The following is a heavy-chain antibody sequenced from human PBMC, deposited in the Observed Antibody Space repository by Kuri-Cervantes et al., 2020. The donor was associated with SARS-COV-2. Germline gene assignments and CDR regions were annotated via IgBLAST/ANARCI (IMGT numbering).Heavy chain of an antibody. Sequence: GGSLRLSCAASGFTFSSYSMNWVRQAPGKGLEWVSYISTSSAYIYHGDSVKGRFTISRDNAKNSLYLQMNSLRAEDTAVYYCASLGGTSWHDYWGQGTLVTV. D-gene: IGHD2-2*01. J-gene: IGHJ4*02. CDR3: ASLGGTSWHDY. CDR2: ISTSSAYI. V-gene: IGHV3-21*01. CDR1: GFTFSSYS.